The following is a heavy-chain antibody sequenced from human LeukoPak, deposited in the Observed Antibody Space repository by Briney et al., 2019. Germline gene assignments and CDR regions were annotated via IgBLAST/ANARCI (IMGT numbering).Heavy chain of an antibody. V-gene: IGHV3-20*04. CDR3: ARGTLKAAATDFDY. Sequence: TGGSLRLSCAASGFTFDDYGMSWVRQAPGKGLEWVSGINWNGGNTGYADSVKGRFTISRDNAKNSLYLQMNSLRAEDTALYYCARGTLKAAATDFDYWGQGTLVTVSS. D-gene: IGHD6-13*01. CDR1: GFTFDDYG. J-gene: IGHJ4*02. CDR2: INWNGGNT.